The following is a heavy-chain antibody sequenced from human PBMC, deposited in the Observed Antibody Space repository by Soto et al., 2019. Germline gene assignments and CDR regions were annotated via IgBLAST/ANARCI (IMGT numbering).Heavy chain of an antibody. CDR3: ARGGAVAGPQRGVYVDY. D-gene: IGHD6-19*01. V-gene: IGHV3-30-3*01. Sequence: QVQLVESGGGVVQPGRSLRLSCAASGFTFSSYAMHWVRQAPGKGLEWVAVISYDGSNKYYADSVKGRFTISRDNSKNTLDLQMNSLRAEDTAVYYCARGGAVAGPQRGVYVDYWGQGTLVTVSS. CDR1: GFTFSSYA. CDR2: ISYDGSNK. J-gene: IGHJ4*02.